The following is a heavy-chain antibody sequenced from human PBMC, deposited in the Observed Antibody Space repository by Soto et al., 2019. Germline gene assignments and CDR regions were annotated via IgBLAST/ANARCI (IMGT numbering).Heavy chain of an antibody. V-gene: IGHV1-69*06. CDR3: ARSRRHSSSWYSGVDY. CDR1: GGTFSSYA. Sequence: SVKVSCKASGGTFSSYAISWVRPAPGQGLEWMGGLIPIFGTANYAQKFQGRVTITADKSPSTAYMELSSLRSEDTAVYYCARSRRHSSSWYSGVDYWGQGTLVTFSS. J-gene: IGHJ4*02. CDR2: LIPIFGTA. D-gene: IGHD6-13*01.